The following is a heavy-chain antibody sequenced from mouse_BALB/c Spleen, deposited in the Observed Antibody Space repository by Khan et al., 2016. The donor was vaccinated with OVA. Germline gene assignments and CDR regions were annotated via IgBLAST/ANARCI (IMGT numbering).Heavy chain of an antibody. Sequence: QVQLKQSGAELARPGASVKMSYKASGYTFTSYTIHWIKKRPGQSLEWIGYINPSNGYTNYNQKFKDKATLTTDKSSTTAYLQLSSLTSDDSAVYNCVRDGAYHRNDGWFAYWGQGTLVTVSA. CDR3: VRDGAYHRNDGWFAY. CDR1: GYTFTSYT. J-gene: IGHJ3*01. D-gene: IGHD2-14*01. CDR2: INPSNGYT. V-gene: IGHV1-4*01.